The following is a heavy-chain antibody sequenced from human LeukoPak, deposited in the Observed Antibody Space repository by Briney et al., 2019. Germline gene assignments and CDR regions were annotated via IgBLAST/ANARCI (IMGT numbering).Heavy chain of an antibody. CDR2: VSGGAEAT. CDR3: AKDTPLTAYTSGWSNNCFDY. D-gene: IGHD6-19*01. Sequence: GGSLRLFCAASGFSFRDYAMTWVRQAPGKGLGWVSTVSGGAEATYYADSVKGRFAISRDNSKSALYLQMNSLRAEDTAIYYCAKDTPLTAYTSGWSNNCFDYWGQGTLVTVSS. J-gene: IGHJ4*02. CDR1: GFSFRDYA. V-gene: IGHV3-23*01.